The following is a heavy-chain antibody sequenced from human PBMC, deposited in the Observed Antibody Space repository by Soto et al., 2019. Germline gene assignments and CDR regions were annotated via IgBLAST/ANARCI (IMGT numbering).Heavy chain of an antibody. CDR2: INHSGST. CDR1: DGSFSGYY. J-gene: IGHJ4*02. Sequence: QVQLQQWGAGLLKPSETLSLSCAVYDGSFSGYYWTWIRQPPGKGLEWIGEINHSGSTNYNPSLNSRVTMAVDTSKDQFTLKLTSVTAADTAVYYCARASVVVTALVLDYWGQGNLVTVSS. V-gene: IGHV4-34*01. CDR3: ARASVVVTALVLDY. D-gene: IGHD2-21*02.